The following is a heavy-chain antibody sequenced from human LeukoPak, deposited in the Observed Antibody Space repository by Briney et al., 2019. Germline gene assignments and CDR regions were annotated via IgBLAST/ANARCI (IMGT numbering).Heavy chain of an antibody. J-gene: IGHJ6*02. CDR2: INHSGST. V-gene: IGHV4-34*01. D-gene: IGHD5-12*01. CDR1: GGSFSGYY. CDR3: ARASRKRLGVATISIGYYYGMDV. Sequence: PSETLSLTCAVYGGSFSGYYWSWIRQPPGKGLEWIGEINHSGSTNYNPSLKSRVTISVDTSKNQFSLKLSPVTAADTAVYYCARASRKRLGVATISIGYYYGMDVWGQGTTVTVSS.